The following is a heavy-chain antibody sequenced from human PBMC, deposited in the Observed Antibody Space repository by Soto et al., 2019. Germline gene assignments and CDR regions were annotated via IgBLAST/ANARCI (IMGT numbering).Heavy chain of an antibody. V-gene: IGHV3-23*01. J-gene: IGHJ4*02. CDR1: GFTFSSYA. CDR3: AKDSKTAAAADGAFDY. D-gene: IGHD6-13*01. CDR2: ISGSGGST. Sequence: GCLRLSCAAAGFTFSSYAMSWVRQAPGKGLEWVSAISGSGGSTYYADSVKGRFTISRDNSKNTLYLQMNSLRAEDTAVYYCAKDSKTAAAADGAFDYWGQGTLVTVSS.